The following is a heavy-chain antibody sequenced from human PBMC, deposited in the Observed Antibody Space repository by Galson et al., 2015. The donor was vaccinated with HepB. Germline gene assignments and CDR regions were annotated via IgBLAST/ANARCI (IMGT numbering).Heavy chain of an antibody. CDR2: FDPEDGET. Sequence: SVKVSCKVSGYTLTELSMHWVRQAPGKGLEWMGGFDPEDGETIYVQKFQGRVTMTGDTSTDTTYMELSSLRSEDTAVYYCATFSVTFDAFDIRGRGTLVTVSS. D-gene: IGHD5-18*01. J-gene: IGHJ3*02. CDR3: ATFSVTFDAFDI. CDR1: GYTLTELS. V-gene: IGHV1-24*01.